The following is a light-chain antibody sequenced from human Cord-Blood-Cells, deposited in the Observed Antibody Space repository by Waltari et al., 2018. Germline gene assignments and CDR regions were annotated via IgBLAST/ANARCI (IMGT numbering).Light chain of an antibody. J-gene: IGLJ3*02. CDR2: EGS. Sequence: QSALTQPASVSGSPGQSITISCTGTSSDVGSYNLVSWYQQHPGKDPKLMIYEGSKRPSGVSNRFSGSMSGNTASLTISELQAEDEADYYCCSYAGSSTFRVFGGATKLTVL. V-gene: IGLV2-23*03. CDR1: SSDVGSYNL. CDR3: CSYAGSSTFRV.